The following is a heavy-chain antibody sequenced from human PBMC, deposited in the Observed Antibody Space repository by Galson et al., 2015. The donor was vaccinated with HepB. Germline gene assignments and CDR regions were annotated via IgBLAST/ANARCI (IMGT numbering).Heavy chain of an antibody. D-gene: IGHD4-17*01. J-gene: IGHJ5*02. CDR1: GFTFSRFG. Sequence: SLRLSCAASGFTFSRFGMNWVRQAPGKGLEWVSYISSSRTTIYYAGSVKGRFTISRDNAKNSLYLQMNSLRAEDTAVYYCARLTTMTAINWFDPWGQGTLVTVSS. CDR3: ARLTTMTAINWFDP. CDR2: ISSSRTTI. V-gene: IGHV3-48*04.